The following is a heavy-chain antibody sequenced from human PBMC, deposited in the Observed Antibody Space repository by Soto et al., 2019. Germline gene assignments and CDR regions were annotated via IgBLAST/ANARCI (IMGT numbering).Heavy chain of an antibody. CDR3: TRHSGNEHPGRNFDS. J-gene: IGHJ4*02. Sequence: SLILSCSASGFTFSSHAMSWVRRAPGKGLEWVSAIGAGSTPVYADSVKGRFTISRDNSKNTLYLQMNSLGAEDTAVYYCTRHSGNEHPGRNFDSWGQGTLVTVYS. CDR1: GFTFSSHA. CDR2: IGAGSTP. V-gene: IGHV3-23*01. D-gene: IGHD1-26*01.